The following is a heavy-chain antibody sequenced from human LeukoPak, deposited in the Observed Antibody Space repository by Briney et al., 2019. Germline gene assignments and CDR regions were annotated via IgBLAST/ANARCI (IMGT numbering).Heavy chain of an antibody. CDR3: ARGPLRWRVSGYYFDY. J-gene: IGHJ4*02. D-gene: IGHD4-23*01. Sequence: ASVKVSCTASGYTFTSYYMHWVRQAPGQGLEWMGIINPSGGSTSYAQKFQGRVTMTRDTSTSTVYMELSSLRSEDTAVYYCARGPLRWRVSGYYFDYWGQGTLVTVSS. V-gene: IGHV1-46*01. CDR2: INPSGGST. CDR1: GYTFTSYY.